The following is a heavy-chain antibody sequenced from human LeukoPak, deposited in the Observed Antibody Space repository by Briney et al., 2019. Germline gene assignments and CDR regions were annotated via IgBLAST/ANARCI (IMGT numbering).Heavy chain of an antibody. Sequence: GGYLRFSGAASGFTFRSYGMHWVRQGPGKDLKWVSGIGTAGEIYYPGSVKGRFTISRENAKNSLYLQMNSLRAGDTAVYYCARAAYSSTWYSRYFDLWGRGTLVTVSS. V-gene: IGHV3-13*01. CDR3: ARAAYSSTWYSRYFDL. CDR1: GFTFRSYG. CDR2: IGTAGEI. D-gene: IGHD6-13*01. J-gene: IGHJ2*01.